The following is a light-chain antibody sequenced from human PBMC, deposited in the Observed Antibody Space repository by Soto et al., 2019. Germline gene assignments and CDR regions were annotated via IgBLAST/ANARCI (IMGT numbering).Light chain of an antibody. V-gene: IGKV4-1*01. CDR3: QQYYGTPPYT. CDR2: WAS. J-gene: IGKJ2*01. CDR1: QSIFYSSNNKNY. Sequence: DIVMTQSPDSLAVSLGERATINCTSSQSIFYSSNNKNYLAWYQQKPGHPPKLLIYWASTRESGVPDRFSGGGSGTDFTLTISSLQAEDLAVYYCQQYYGTPPYTFGQGTKLEIK.